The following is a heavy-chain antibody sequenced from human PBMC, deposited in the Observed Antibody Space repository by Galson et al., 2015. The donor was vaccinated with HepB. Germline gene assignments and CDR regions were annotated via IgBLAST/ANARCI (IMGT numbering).Heavy chain of an antibody. D-gene: IGHD3-3*01. CDR3: TTDQVDFWSGYFPY. J-gene: IGHJ4*02. CDR1: GFTFSNAW. V-gene: IGHV3-15*01. Sequence: LRLSCAASGFTFSNAWMSWVRQAPGKGLEWVGRIKSKTDGGTTDYAAPVKGRFTISRDDSKNTLYLQMNSLKTEDTAVYYCTTDQVDFWSGYFPYWGQGTLVTVSS. CDR2: IKSKTDGGTT.